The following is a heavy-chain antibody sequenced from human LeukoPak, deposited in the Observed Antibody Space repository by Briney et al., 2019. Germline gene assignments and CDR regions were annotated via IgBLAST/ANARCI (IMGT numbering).Heavy chain of an antibody. J-gene: IGHJ4*02. V-gene: IGHV4-59*01. CDR2: IYYSGST. CDR3: AREMGDLAPGGDY. D-gene: IGHD1-26*01. Sequence: SETLSLTCTVSGGSISSYYWSWIRQPPGKGLEWIGYIYYSGSTNYNPSLKSRVTISVDTSKNQFSLKLSSVTAADTAVYYCAREMGDLAPGGDYWGQGTLVTVSS. CDR1: GGSISSYY.